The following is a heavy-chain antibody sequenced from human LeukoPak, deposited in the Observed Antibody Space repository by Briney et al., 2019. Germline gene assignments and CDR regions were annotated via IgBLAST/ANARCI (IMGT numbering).Heavy chain of an antibody. Sequence: GGSLRLSCAASGFTVSSNYMSWVRQAPGKGLEWVSVIYSGGSIYYADFAKGRFTISRDNSKNMLYLQMNSLRAEDTAVYYCAKDGAAGYYYHFMDVWGKGTTVTVSS. CDR2: IYSGGSI. CDR1: GFTVSSNY. V-gene: IGHV3-53*01. J-gene: IGHJ6*03. D-gene: IGHD6-13*01. CDR3: AKDGAAGYYYHFMDV.